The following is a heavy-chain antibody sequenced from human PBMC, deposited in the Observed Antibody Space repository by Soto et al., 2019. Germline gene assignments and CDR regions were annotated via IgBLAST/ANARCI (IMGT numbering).Heavy chain of an antibody. Sequence: EVQLLESGGGLVQPGGSLRLSCAASGFVFRDYAMNWVRQTPGKGLEWVSSIYGGGNDPHYADSVKGRFTISRDNSKNTLYLQMSSLRAEDTAMYYCAKNRGHEPPYYSDSWGQGTLVTVSS. J-gene: IGHJ4*02. CDR3: AKNRGHEPPYYSDS. CDR2: IYGGGNDP. V-gene: IGHV3-23*01. CDR1: GFVFRDYA.